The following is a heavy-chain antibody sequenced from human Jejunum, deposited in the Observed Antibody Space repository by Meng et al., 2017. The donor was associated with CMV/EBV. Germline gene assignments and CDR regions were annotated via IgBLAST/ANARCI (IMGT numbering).Heavy chain of an antibody. D-gene: IGHD5-12*01. J-gene: IGHJ4*02. Sequence: VPHQGWGAVLLKPSDTLSLTSPLSGGSFRAYTCSWIRQAPGKGLEWIAEIDHLRRTNFNPSLKSRVSISRDTSRDQFSLRLNSVTAADTAVYYCATADEYAIKYWGQGTLVTVSS. CDR1: GGSFRAYT. CDR2: IDHLRRT. CDR3: ATADEYAIKY. V-gene: IGHV4-34*01.